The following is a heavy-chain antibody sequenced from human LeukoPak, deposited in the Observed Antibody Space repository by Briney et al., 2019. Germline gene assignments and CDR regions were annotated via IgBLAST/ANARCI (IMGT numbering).Heavy chain of an antibody. CDR3: ARHFGGFGI. J-gene: IGHJ3*02. V-gene: IGHV3-30*04. CDR1: GFSFSEYA. Sequence: GGSLRLSCAASGFSFSEYAMHWVRQAPGKGLQRVAVISFDGSVIDYAESVKGRVTISRDNSKNTLYLQMNSLRLEDTAVYYCARHFGGFGIWGQGTKVTVSS. D-gene: IGHD4-23*01. CDR2: ISFDGSVI.